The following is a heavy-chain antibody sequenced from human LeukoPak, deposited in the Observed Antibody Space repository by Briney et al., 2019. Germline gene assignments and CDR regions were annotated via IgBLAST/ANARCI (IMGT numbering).Heavy chain of an antibody. CDR2: IKQDGSEK. CDR1: GFTFSSYW. CDR3: ARGGTYSSSWYVDY. V-gene: IGHV3-7*01. D-gene: IGHD6-13*01. Sequence: HPGGSLRLSCAASGFTFSSYWMSWVRQAPGKGLEWVANIKQDGSEKYYVDSVKGRFTISRDNAKNSLYLQMNSLRAEDTAVYYCARGGTYSSSWYVDYWGQGTLVTVSS. J-gene: IGHJ4*02.